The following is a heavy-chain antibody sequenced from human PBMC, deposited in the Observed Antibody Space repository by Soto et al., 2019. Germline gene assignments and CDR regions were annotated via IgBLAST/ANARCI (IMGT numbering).Heavy chain of an antibody. D-gene: IGHD3-16*01. CDR1: GGSISNSRYY. J-gene: IGHJ5*02. CDR2: IYHTGNT. CDR3: ARGRLYTPGFDP. Sequence: PSETLSLTCTVSGGSISNSRYYWAWIRQPPGKGLEWIGSIYHTGNTYYNPSLRSRVTISVDTSKNQFSLKLSSVTAADTAVYYCARGRLYTPGFDPWGQGTLVTVSS. V-gene: IGHV4-39*07.